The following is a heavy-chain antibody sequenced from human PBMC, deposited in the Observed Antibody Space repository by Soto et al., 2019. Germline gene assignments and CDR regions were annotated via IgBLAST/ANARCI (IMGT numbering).Heavy chain of an antibody. J-gene: IGHJ4*02. D-gene: IGHD2-15*01. Sequence: SVKVSCKASGGTFSSYTISWVRQAPGQGLEWMGRIIPILGIANYAQKFQGRVTITADKSTGTAYMELSSLRSEDTAVYYCASSGTGNYCSGGSCYWYWGQGTLVTVSS. CDR2: IIPILGIA. CDR3: ASSGTGNYCSGGSCYWY. CDR1: GGTFSSYT. V-gene: IGHV1-69*02.